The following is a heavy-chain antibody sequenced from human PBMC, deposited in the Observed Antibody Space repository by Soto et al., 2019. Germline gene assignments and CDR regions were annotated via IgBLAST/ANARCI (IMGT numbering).Heavy chain of an antibody. Sequence: QVQLVQSGAEVKKPGASVKVSCKASGYTFTSYAMHWVHQAPGQRLEWMGWINAGNGNTKYSQKFQGRVTITRDTSASTAYMELSSLRSEDTAVYYCASGTGYSSGWYATWGQGTLVTVSS. CDR3: ASGTGYSSGWYAT. CDR2: INAGNGNT. V-gene: IGHV1-3*01. CDR1: GYTFTSYA. J-gene: IGHJ5*02. D-gene: IGHD6-19*01.